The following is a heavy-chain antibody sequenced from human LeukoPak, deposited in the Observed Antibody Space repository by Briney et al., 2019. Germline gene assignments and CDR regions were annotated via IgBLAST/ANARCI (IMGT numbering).Heavy chain of an antibody. D-gene: IGHD6-13*01. CDR2: INHSGST. Sequence: SETLSLTCAVYGGSFSGYYWSWIRQPPGKGLEWIGEINHSGSTNYNPSLKSRVTISVDTSKNQFSLKLSSVTAADTAVYYCARGLFQPSYSSSWFIDYWGQGTLVTVSS. CDR1: GGSFSGYY. CDR3: ARGLFQPSYSSSWFIDY. J-gene: IGHJ4*02. V-gene: IGHV4-34*01.